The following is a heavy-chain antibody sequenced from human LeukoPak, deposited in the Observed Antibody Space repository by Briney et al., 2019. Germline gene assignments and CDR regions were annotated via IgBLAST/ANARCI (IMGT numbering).Heavy chain of an antibody. Sequence: GGSLRLSCAASGFTFSSYSMNWVRQAPGKGLEWVSYISSSSSTIYYADSVKGRFTISRDNAKNSLYLQMNSLRAEDTAVYYCARGSQSMVRGPSDYWGQGTLVTVSS. CDR3: ARGSQSMVRGPSDY. V-gene: IGHV3-48*01. J-gene: IGHJ4*02. CDR2: ISSSSSTI. CDR1: GFTFSSYS. D-gene: IGHD3-10*01.